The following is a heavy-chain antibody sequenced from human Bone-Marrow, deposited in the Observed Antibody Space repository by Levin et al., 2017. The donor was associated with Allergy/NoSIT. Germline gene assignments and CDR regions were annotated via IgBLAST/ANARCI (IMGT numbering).Heavy chain of an antibody. CDR2: IYYPGNT. Sequence: RSSETLSLTCTVSGESVSSSGFYWTWISQYPGKGLEWIGHIYYPGNTSYNPSLKSRVSISADRSKNQFSLKLASVTAADTAVYYCARESVYYGSGSWIDCWGQGTLVTVSS. J-gene: IGHJ4*02. CDR3: ARESVYYGSGSWIDC. D-gene: IGHD3-10*01. V-gene: IGHV4-31*02. CDR1: GESVSSSGFY.